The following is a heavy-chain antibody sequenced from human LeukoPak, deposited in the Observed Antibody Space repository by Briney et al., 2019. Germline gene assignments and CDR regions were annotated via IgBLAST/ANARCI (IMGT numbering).Heavy chain of an antibody. Sequence: PSETLSLTCTVSGGSISSSSYYWGWIRQPPGKGLEWLGSIYYSGSTYYNPSLKSRVTISVDTSKNQFSLKLSSVTAADTAVYYCARLLSGLGGVRYYYYGMDVWGQGTTVTVSS. D-gene: IGHD2-8*02. J-gene: IGHJ6*02. CDR2: IYYSGST. CDR3: ARLLSGLGGVRYYYYGMDV. V-gene: IGHV4-39*01. CDR1: GGSISSSSYY.